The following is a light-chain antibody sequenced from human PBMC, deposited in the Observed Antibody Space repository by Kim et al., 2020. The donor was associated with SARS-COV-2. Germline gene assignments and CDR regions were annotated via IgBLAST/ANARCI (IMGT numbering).Light chain of an antibody. CDR3: QAWDSSLRV. CDR1: KLGDKY. CDR2: QDS. Sequence: SYELTQPPSVSVSPGQTASITCSGDKLGDKYACWYQQKPGQFPVLVIYQDSKRPSGIPERFSGSNSGNTATLTISGTQAMDEADYYCQAWDSSLRVFGGG. V-gene: IGLV3-1*01. J-gene: IGLJ2*01.